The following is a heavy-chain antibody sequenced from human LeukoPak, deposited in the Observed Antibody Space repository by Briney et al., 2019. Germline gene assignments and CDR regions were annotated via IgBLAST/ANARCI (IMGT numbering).Heavy chain of an antibody. Sequence: PGGSLRLSCAASGFTVSSNYMSWVRQAPGKGLEWVSVIYSGGSTYYADSVKGRFTISRDNSKNTLYLQMNSLRAEDTAVYYCARWVGSPRSSYYMDVWGKGTTVTVSS. D-gene: IGHD3-16*01. CDR2: IYSGGST. CDR1: GFTVSSNY. V-gene: IGHV3-53*01. CDR3: ARWVGSPRSSYYMDV. J-gene: IGHJ6*03.